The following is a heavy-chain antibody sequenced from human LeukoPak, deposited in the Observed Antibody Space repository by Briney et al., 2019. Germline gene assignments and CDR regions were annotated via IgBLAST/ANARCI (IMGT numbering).Heavy chain of an antibody. D-gene: IGHD3-9*01. CDR3: ARGGTVRYFDWLLAPLDY. CDR2: ISYDGSNK. J-gene: IGHJ4*02. Sequence: GGSLRLSCAASGFTFSSYAMHWVRQAPGKGLEWVAVISYDGSNKYYADSVKGRFTISRDNAKNSLYLQMNSLRAEDTAVYYCARGGTVRYFDWLLAPLDYWGQGTLVTVSS. V-gene: IGHV3-30*04. CDR1: GFTFSSYA.